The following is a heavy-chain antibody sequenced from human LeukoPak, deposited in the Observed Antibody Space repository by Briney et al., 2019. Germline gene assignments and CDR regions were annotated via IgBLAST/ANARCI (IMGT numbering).Heavy chain of an antibody. D-gene: IGHD6-6*01. CDR3: ARDLSSSSFDY. Sequence: GGSLRLSCAASGFTFSSYAMSWVRQAPGKGLEWVSVISGSGTNTYYADSVKGRFTISRDNAKNSLYLQMNSLRAEDTAVYYCARDLSSSSFDYWGQGTLVTVSS. V-gene: IGHV3-21*01. CDR1: GFTFSSYA. J-gene: IGHJ4*02. CDR2: ISGSGTNT.